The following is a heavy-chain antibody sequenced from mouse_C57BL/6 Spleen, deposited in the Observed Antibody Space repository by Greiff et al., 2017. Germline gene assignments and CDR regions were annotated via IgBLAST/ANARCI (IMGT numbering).Heavy chain of an antibody. CDR2: INPSNGGT. CDR3: ARPLYYGSSHWYFDV. CDR1: GYTFTSYW. J-gene: IGHJ1*03. Sequence: QVQLQQSGTELVKPGASVKLSCKASGYTFTSYWMHWVKQRPGQGLEWIGNINPSNGGTNYNEKFKSKATLTVDKSSSTAYMQLSSLTSEDSAVYYCARPLYYGSSHWYFDVWGTGTTVTVSS. D-gene: IGHD1-1*01. V-gene: IGHV1-53*01.